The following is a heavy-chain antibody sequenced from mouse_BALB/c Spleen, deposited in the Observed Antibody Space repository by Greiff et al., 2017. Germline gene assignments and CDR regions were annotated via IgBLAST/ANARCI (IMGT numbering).Heavy chain of an antibody. CDR2: ISSGGSYT. J-gene: IGHJ3*01. CDR1: GFTFSSYG. D-gene: IGHD2-4*01. CDR3: ARLGDYDRAWFAY. V-gene: IGHV5-6*01. Sequence: VQLKESGGDLVKPGGSLKLSCAASGFTFSSYGMSWVRQTPDKRLEWVATISSGGSYTYYPDSVKGRFTISRDNAKNTLYLQMSSLKSEDTAMYYCARLGDYDRAWFAYWGQGTLVTVSA.